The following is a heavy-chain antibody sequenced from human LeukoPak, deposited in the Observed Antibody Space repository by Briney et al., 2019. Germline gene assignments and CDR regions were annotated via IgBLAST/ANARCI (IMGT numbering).Heavy chain of an antibody. CDR2: ISSSSSYI. J-gene: IGHJ4*02. Sequence: GGSLRLSCAASGFTFSSYSVNWVRQAPGKGLEWVSSISSSSSYIYYADSVKGRFTISRDNAKNSLYLQMNSLRAEDTAVYYCAREEGYCSGGSCYSSYWGQGTLVTVSS. D-gene: IGHD2-15*01. V-gene: IGHV3-21*01. CDR3: AREEGYCSGGSCYSSY. CDR1: GFTFSSYS.